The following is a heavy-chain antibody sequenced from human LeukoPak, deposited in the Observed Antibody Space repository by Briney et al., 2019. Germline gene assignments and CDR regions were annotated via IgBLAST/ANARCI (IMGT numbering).Heavy chain of an antibody. CDR1: GYIFGNYY. Sequence: ATVKISCKTTGYIFGNYYIHWVQQAPGIGLEWVGRVDPQDGETMYAPKFQGRVIITADTSADTVYMELSSLRSEDTAVYYRVRAAGPTKASDIWGQGTMVTVSS. CDR2: VDPQDGET. V-gene: IGHV1-69-2*01. CDR3: VRAAGPTKASDI. J-gene: IGHJ3*02. D-gene: IGHD1-26*01.